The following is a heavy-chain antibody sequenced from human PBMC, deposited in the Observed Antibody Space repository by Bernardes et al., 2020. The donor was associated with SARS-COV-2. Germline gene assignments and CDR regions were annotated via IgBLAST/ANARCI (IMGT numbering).Heavy chain of an antibody. CDR2: ISWNSGSI. CDR1: GFTFDDYA. J-gene: IGHJ4*02. V-gene: IGHV3-9*01. D-gene: IGHD1-1*01. Sequence: GGSLRLSCAASGFTFDDYAMHWVRQAPGKGLEWVSGISWNSGSIGYADSVKGRFTISRDNAKNSLYLQMNSLRTEDTALYYCTKGRANAWDYWGQGTLVTVSS. CDR3: TKGRANAWDY.